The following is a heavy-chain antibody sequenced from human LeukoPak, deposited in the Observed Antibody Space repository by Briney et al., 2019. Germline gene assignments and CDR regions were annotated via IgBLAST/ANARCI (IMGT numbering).Heavy chain of an antibody. J-gene: IGHJ6*03. V-gene: IGHV4-39*01. D-gene: IGHD2-2*03. CDR2: IYYSGRT. Sequence: ASETLSLTCTVSGVSISSTSYYWGWIRQPPGKGLEWIGSIYYSGRTYYNPSLKSRVTISVDTSKNQFSLKLSSVTAAGTAVYYCARCGYCSSTSCYSYYYYYMDVWGKGTTVTISS. CDR3: ARCGYCSSTSCYSYYYYYMDV. CDR1: GVSISSTSYY.